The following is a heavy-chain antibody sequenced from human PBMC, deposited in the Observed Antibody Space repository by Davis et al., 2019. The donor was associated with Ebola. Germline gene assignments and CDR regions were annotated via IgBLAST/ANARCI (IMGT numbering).Heavy chain of an antibody. CDR3: AIARFVTSFVAVPTTRWFDP. V-gene: IGHV1-2*06. Sequence: ASVKVSCKASGYTFTSYGIGWVRQAPGQGLEWMGRINPDSGGTDYAQKFQGRVTMTWDTSINTAYMELSRLTSDDTAVYYCAIARFVTSFVAVPTTRWFDPWGQGTLVSVSS. J-gene: IGHJ5*02. D-gene: IGHD2-2*01. CDR2: INPDSGGT. CDR1: GYTFTSYG.